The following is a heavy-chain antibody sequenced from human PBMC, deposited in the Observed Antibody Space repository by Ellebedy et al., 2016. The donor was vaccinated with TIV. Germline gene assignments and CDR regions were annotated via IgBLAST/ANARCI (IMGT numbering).Heavy chain of an antibody. CDR3: ARATRVAGSPNSLIDY. D-gene: IGHD6-19*01. J-gene: IGHJ4*02. CDR2: VTGSGSST. Sequence: GESLKISCAASGFTFSSYAMSWVRQAPGKGLEWVSTVTGSGSSTYYADPVKGRFTISRDNSKNTVYLQMNSLRAEDTALYYCARATRVAGSPNSLIDYWGQGILVTVSS. CDR1: GFTFSSYA. V-gene: IGHV3-23*01.